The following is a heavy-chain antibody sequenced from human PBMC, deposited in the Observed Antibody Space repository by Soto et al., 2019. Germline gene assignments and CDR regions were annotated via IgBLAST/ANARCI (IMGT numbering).Heavy chain of an antibody. CDR1: GGSISSGGYY. J-gene: IGHJ4*02. CDR3: ARDRYDSSGSDY. D-gene: IGHD3-22*01. CDR2: TYYSGST. V-gene: IGHV4-31*03. Sequence: SETLSLTCTVSGGSISSGGYYWSWIRQHPGKGLEWIGYTYYSGSTYYNPSLKSRVTISVDTSKNQFSLKLSSVTAADTAVYYCARDRYDSSGSDYWGQGTLVTVSS.